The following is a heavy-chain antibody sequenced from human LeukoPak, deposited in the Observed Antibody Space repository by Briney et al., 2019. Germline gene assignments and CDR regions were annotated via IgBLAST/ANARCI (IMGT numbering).Heavy chain of an antibody. D-gene: IGHD3-16*01. CDR1: GFKFDDYA. V-gene: IGHV3-9*01. CDR3: ARGGGLDV. CDR2: ISWNSGLI. J-gene: IGHJ6*02. Sequence: GGSLRPSCAASGFKFDDYAMHWVRQVPGKGLEWVSGISWNSGLIDYADSVKGRFSISRDNAKNSLYLQMSNLRAEDTAVYFCARGGGLDVWGQGATVTVSS.